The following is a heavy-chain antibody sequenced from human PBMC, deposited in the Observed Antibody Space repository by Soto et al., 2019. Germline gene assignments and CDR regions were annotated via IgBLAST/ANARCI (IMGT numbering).Heavy chain of an antibody. CDR1: GYTFTSYG. D-gene: IGHD2-21*01. CDR3: ARERGLTVSTLLGY. CDR2: VSTYNGNT. V-gene: IGHV1-18*01. J-gene: IGHJ4*02. Sequence: QVQLVQSGAEVKKPGASVKVSCKASGYTFTSYGINWVRQAPGQGLERMGRVSTYNGNTNYAPRFQGRVTMTTDTSTTTAYMELRSLRSDDTATYYCARERGLTVSTLLGYWGQGTLSASPQ.